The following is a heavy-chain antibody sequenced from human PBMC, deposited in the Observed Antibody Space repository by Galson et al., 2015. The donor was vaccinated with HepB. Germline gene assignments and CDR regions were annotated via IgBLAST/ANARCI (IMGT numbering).Heavy chain of an antibody. J-gene: IGHJ4*02. CDR2: ISGYSGHT. CDR1: GYTFNMYG. V-gene: IGHV1-18*01. D-gene: IGHD4/OR15-4a*01. Sequence: QSGAEVKKPGASVKVSCKASGYTFNMYGVNWVRQAPGQGLEWMGWISGYSGHTKSTQNVQDRLTMTIDTSTSTAYMELRSLSSDDTAVYFCARTESWTNYADYWGQGTPVTVSS. CDR3: ARTESWTNYADY.